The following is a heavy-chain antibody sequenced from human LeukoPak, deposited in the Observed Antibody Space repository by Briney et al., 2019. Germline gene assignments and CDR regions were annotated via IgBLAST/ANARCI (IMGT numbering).Heavy chain of an antibody. D-gene: IGHD2-2*01. V-gene: IGHV4-30-2*01. CDR2: IYHSGST. CDR3: ARGGGYCSSTSCPDY. Sequence: SETLSLTCTVSGGSISSGGYYWSWIRQPPGKGLEWIGYIYHSGSTYYNPSLKSRVTISVDRSKNQFSLKLSSVTAADTAVYYCARGGGYCSSTSCPDYWGQGTLVTVSS. CDR1: GGSISSGGYY. J-gene: IGHJ4*02.